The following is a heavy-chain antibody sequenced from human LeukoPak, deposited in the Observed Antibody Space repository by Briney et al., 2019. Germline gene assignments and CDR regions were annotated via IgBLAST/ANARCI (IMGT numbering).Heavy chain of an antibody. CDR2: INHSGST. V-gene: IGHV4-39*07. CDR1: GGSISSSSYY. J-gene: IGHJ4*02. D-gene: IGHD3-10*01. Sequence: KASETLSLTCTVSGGSISSSSYYWGWIRQPPGKGLEWIGEINHSGSTNSNPSLKSRVTISVDTSKNQFSLKLTSVTAADTAVYYCAGDYRGSLDYWGQGTLVTVSS. CDR3: AGDYRGSLDY.